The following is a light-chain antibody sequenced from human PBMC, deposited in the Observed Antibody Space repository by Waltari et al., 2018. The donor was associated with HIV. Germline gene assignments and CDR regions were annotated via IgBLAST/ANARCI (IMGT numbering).Light chain of an antibody. CDR2: DDT. Sequence: SYVLTQPPSVSVAPGQTARITCAGNNIGRKSVQWSQQRQGQAPILVVYDDTERPSGIPERFSGSNSGNTATLTISRVEAGDEADYYCQVWDSTHYHRGVFGGGTNLTVL. V-gene: IGLV3-21*02. J-gene: IGLJ3*02. CDR3: QVWDSTHYHRGV. CDR1: NIGRKS.